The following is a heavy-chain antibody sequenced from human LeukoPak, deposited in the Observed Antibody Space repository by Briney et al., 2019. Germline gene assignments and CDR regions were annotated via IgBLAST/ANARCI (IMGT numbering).Heavy chain of an antibody. CDR1: GFTFSSYE. J-gene: IGHJ4*02. CDR3: ARALPRWLRFDY. V-gene: IGHV3-48*03. Sequence: PGGSLRLSCAASGFTFSSYEMNWVRQAPGKGLEWVSYISSSGSTIYYADSVKGRFTISRDNAKNLLYLQMNSLRAEDTAVYHCARALPRWLRFDYWGQGTLVTVSS. CDR2: ISSSGSTI. D-gene: IGHD5-12*01.